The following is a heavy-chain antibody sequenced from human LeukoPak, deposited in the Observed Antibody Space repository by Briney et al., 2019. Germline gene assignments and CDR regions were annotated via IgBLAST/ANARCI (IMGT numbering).Heavy chain of an antibody. CDR1: GFTFSDYY. Sequence: PGGSLRLSCAASGFTFSDYYMSWIRQAPGKGLEWVSSISRSGSATYYPDSVRGRFTISRDNSQNTLYLQMNSLRADDTAIYYCAKGTSNRDWTLGSWGQGTLVTVSS. CDR3: AKGTSNRDWTLGS. D-gene: IGHD2-21*02. J-gene: IGHJ4*02. CDR2: ISRSGSAT. V-gene: IGHV3-23*01.